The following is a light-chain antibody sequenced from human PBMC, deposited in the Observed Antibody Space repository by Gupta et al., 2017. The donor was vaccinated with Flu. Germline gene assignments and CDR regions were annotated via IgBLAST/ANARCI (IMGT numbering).Light chain of an antibody. CDR1: QTVTSSY. CDR2: GAS. CDR3: QRYGTSPPT. Sequence: EIVLTQSPGTLSLSPGETATLSCRASQTVTSSYLAWYQQNPGQAPRLLIFGASSRAPGIPDRFSGSGSGTDFTLSINRLEPEDFAVYYCQRYGTSPPTFGQGTKVEVK. J-gene: IGKJ1*01. V-gene: IGKV3-20*01.